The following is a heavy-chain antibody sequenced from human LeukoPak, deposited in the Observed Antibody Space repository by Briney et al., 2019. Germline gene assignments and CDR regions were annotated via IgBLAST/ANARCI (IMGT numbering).Heavy chain of an antibody. J-gene: IGHJ4*02. Sequence: PGGSLRLSCAASGFTFSSYWMHWVRQAPGKGLVWVSRIDSDGRSTTYADSVKGRFTISRDNAKNTLYLQMNSLRAEDTAVYYCARGAMITFGGVIAKIDYWGQGTLVTVSS. D-gene: IGHD3-16*02. CDR2: IDSDGRST. V-gene: IGHV3-74*03. CDR1: GFTFSSYW. CDR3: ARGAMITFGGVIAKIDY.